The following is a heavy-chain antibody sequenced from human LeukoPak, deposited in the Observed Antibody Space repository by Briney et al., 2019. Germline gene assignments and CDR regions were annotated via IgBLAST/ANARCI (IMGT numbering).Heavy chain of an antibody. Sequence: SETLSLTCTVSGGSISSYYWSWIRQPPGKGLEWIGYIYYSGSTNYNPSLKSRVTISVDTSKNQFSLKLSSVTAADTAVYYCARGNGYSGWFDPWGQGTLVTVSS. D-gene: IGHD5-24*01. CDR3: ARGNGYSGWFDP. CDR1: GGSISSYY. CDR2: IYYSGST. V-gene: IGHV4-59*01. J-gene: IGHJ5*02.